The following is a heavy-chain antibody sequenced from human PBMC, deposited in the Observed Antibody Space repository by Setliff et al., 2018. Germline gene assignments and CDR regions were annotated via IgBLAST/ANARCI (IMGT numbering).Heavy chain of an antibody. D-gene: IGHD2-2*01. CDR3: ARGGIVVVPAVGYFQH. CDR2: FDPEYGKT. J-gene: IGHJ1*01. CDR1: GHILSELS. V-gene: IGHV1-24*01. Sequence: ASVKVSCKVSGHILSELSMYWVRQAPGKGLEWIGGFDPEYGKTFDAQKFQGRVTITADESTSTAYMKLSSLRSEDTAVYYCARGGIVVVPAVGYFQHWGQGTLVTVSS.